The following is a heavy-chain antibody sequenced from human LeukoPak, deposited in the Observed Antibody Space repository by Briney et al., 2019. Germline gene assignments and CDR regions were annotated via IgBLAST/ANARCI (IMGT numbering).Heavy chain of an antibody. Sequence: SETLSLTCAVYGGSFSGYYWSWIRQPPGKGLEWIGEINHSGSTNYNPSLKSRVTISVDTSKNQFSLKLSSVTAADTAVYYCARADGGDIVVVPAATKFDYWGQGTLVTVSS. J-gene: IGHJ4*02. CDR2: INHSGST. CDR3: ARADGGDIVVVPAATKFDY. D-gene: IGHD2-2*01. V-gene: IGHV4-34*01. CDR1: GGSFSGYY.